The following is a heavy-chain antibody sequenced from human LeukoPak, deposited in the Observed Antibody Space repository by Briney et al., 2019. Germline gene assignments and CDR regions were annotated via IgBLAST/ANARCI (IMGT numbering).Heavy chain of an antibody. Sequence: SETLSHTCTVSGGSISSGDYYWSWIRQPPGKGLEWIGYIYYSGSTYYNPSLKSRVTISVDTSKNQFSLKLSSVTAADTAVYYCAVVPAANDAFDIWGQGTMVTVSS. CDR1: GGSISSGDYY. J-gene: IGHJ3*02. CDR2: IYYSGST. D-gene: IGHD2-2*01. CDR3: AVVPAANDAFDI. V-gene: IGHV4-30-4*01.